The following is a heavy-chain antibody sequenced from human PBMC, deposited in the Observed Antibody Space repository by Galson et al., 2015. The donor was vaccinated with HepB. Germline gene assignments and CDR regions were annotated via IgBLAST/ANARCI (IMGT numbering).Heavy chain of an antibody. V-gene: IGHV1-69*13. CDR3: ARPPLPYYYDSSGYYSDAFDI. J-gene: IGHJ3*02. Sequence: SVKVSCKASGYTFTNYYMHWVRQAPGQGLEWMGRINPIFGTANYAQKFQGRVTITADESTSTAYMELSSLRSEDTAVYYCARPPLPYYYDSSGYYSDAFDIWGQGTMVTVSS. D-gene: IGHD3-22*01. CDR2: INPIFGTA. CDR1: GYTFTNYY.